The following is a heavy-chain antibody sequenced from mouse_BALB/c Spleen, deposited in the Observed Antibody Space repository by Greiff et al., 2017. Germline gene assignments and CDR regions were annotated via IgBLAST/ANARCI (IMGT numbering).Heavy chain of an antibody. CDR1: GYTFTSYW. D-gene: IGHD2-1*01. Sequence: VQLQQPGAELVKPGASVKLSCKASGYTFTSYWMHWVKQRPGQGLEWIGEINPSNGRTNYNEKFKSKATLTVDKSSSTAYMQLSSLTSEDSAVYYCARNYGNYGYAMDYWGQGTSVTVSS. CDR3: ARNYGNYGYAMDY. J-gene: IGHJ4*01. V-gene: IGHV1S81*02. CDR2: INPSNGRT.